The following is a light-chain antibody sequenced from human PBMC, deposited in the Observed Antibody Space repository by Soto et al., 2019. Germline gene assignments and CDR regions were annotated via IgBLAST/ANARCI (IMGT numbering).Light chain of an antibody. CDR1: QGIRNE. CDR2: DAS. CDR3: QQYNSYS. Sequence: AMQMAQFASSLSSSVGYRFTIICRASQGIRNELGWYQQKPGKAPKLLIYDASSLESGVPSRFSGSGSGTEFTLTISSLQPDDFATYYCQQYNSYSFGQGTKVDIK. J-gene: IGKJ1*01. V-gene: IGKV1-13*02.